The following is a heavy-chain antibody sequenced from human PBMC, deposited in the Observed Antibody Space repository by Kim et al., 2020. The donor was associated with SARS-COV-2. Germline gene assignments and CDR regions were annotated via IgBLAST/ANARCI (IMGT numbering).Heavy chain of an antibody. Sequence: ASVKVSCKASGYTFTSYGISWVRQAPGQGLEWMGWISAYNGNTNYAQKLQGRVTMTTDTSTSTAYMELRSLRSDDTAVYYCARRPYCSGGSCYYYFDYWGQGTLVTVSS. CDR1: GYTFTSYG. CDR3: ARRPYCSGGSCYYYFDY. CDR2: ISAYNGNT. J-gene: IGHJ4*02. D-gene: IGHD2-15*01. V-gene: IGHV1-18*04.